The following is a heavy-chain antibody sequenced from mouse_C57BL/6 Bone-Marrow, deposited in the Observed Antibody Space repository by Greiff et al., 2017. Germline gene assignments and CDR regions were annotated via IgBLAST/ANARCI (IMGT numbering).Heavy chain of an antibody. CDR1: GFNIKDDY. J-gene: IGHJ1*03. Sequence: VQLQQSGAELVRPGASVKLSCTASGFNIKDDYMHWVKQRPEQGLEWIGWIDPENGDTEYASKFQGKATITADTSSNTAYLQLSRLTSEDTAVYYCTDPIYDGYYFDVWGTGTTVTVSS. V-gene: IGHV14-4*01. CDR3: TDPIYDGYYFDV. CDR2: IDPENGDT. D-gene: IGHD2-3*01.